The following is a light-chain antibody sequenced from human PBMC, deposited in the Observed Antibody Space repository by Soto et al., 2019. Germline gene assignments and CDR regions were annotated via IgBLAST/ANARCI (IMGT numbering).Light chain of an antibody. CDR1: SSDVGRYNY. CDR2: DVS. CDR3: CSFAGSYTFV. J-gene: IGLJ1*01. Sequence: QSALTQPRSVSGSPGQSVTISCTGASSDVGRYNYVSWYQQHPGKAPKLMIYDVSKRPSGVPDRFSGSKSGNTASLTISGLQAEDEADYYCCSFAGSYTFVFGTGIKLTVL. V-gene: IGLV2-11*01.